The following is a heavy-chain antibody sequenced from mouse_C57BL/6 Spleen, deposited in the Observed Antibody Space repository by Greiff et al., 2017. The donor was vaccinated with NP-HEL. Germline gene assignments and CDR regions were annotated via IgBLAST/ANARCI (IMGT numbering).Heavy chain of an antibody. CDR3: ARREDYYGSSSYAMDY. CDR2: IYPGDGDT. Sequence: QVQLKESGPELVKPGASVKISCKASGYAFSSSWMNWVKQRPGKGLEWIGRIYPGDGDTNYNGKFKGKATLTADKSSSTAYMQLSSLTSEDSAVYFCARREDYYGSSSYAMDYWGQGTSVTVSS. D-gene: IGHD1-1*01. J-gene: IGHJ4*01. V-gene: IGHV1-82*01. CDR1: GYAFSSSW.